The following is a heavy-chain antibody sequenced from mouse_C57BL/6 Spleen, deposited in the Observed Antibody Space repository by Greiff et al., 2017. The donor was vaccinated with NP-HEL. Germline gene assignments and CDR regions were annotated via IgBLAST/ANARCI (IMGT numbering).Heavy chain of an antibody. V-gene: IGHV1-64*01. J-gene: IGHJ1*03. Sequence: QVQLQQPGAELVKPGASVKLSCKASGYTFTSYWMHWVKQRPGQGLEWIGMIHPNSGSTNYNEKFKSKATLTVDKSSSTAYMQLSSLTSEDSAVYYCARSRTTVVRGNFDVWGTGTTVTVSS. CDR3: ARSRTTVVRGNFDV. CDR2: IHPNSGST. CDR1: GYTFTSYW. D-gene: IGHD1-1*01.